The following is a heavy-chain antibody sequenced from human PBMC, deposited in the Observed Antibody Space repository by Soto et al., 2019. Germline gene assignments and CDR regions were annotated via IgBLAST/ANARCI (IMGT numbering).Heavy chain of an antibody. Sequence: SETLSLTCTVSGDSIISSNYYWAWIRQSPGKGLEWIGNMYYSGSTYYNLSPKSRVTMSVDTSKNQFSLKISSVTAADTSVYYCAGIVVIPAAPDYYNYYGVDVWGQGTTVTVSS. CDR1: GDSIISSNYY. CDR2: MYYSGST. CDR3: AGIVVIPAAPDYYNYYGVDV. V-gene: IGHV4-39*01. D-gene: IGHD2-2*01. J-gene: IGHJ6*02.